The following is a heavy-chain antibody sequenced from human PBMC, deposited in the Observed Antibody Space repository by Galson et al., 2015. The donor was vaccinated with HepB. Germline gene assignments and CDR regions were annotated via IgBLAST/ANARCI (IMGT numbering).Heavy chain of an antibody. D-gene: IGHD1-1*01. CDR1: GFTVSSNH. CDR3: ARTRNWNYYMDF. CDR2: IYSGGTS. J-gene: IGHJ6*03. V-gene: IGHV3-53*01. Sequence: SLRLSCAASGFTVSSNHMSWVRQAPGKGLEWVSLIYSGGTSYYADSVKGRFTISRDNPKNTLYFQMNNLRAEDPAVYYCARTRNWNYYMDFWGKGTTVTVSS.